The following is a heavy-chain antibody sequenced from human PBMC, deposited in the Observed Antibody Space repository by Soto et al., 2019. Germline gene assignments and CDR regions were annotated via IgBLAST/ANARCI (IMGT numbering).Heavy chain of an antibody. Sequence: PGESLKISCKTSGYSFSGFWIGWVRQMPGKGLEWVGSIYPRDSETRYRPSFQGQVTISADKSISTAYLQWSSLKASDTAMYYCAKIVGATRRFDSWGQGTLVTVSS. CDR1: GYSFSGFW. V-gene: IGHV5-51*01. CDR3: AKIVGATRRFDS. D-gene: IGHD1-26*01. J-gene: IGHJ4*02. CDR2: IYPRDSET.